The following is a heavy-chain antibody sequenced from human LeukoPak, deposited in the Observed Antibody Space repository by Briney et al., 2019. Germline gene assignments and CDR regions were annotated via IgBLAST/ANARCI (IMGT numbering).Heavy chain of an antibody. V-gene: IGHV6-1*01. CDR2: TYYRSKWYN. D-gene: IGHD1-20*01. J-gene: IGHJ3*01. CDR1: GDSVSSNNVA. Sequence: SQTLSLTCVISGDSVSSNNVAWNWLRQSPSRGLEWLGRTYYRSKWYNDYAVSMKGRITINPDTSKNQFSLQLKSVPPEDTAMYYCVRDIPGGQDAFDLWGQGTLVIVSP. CDR3: VRDIPGGQDAFDL.